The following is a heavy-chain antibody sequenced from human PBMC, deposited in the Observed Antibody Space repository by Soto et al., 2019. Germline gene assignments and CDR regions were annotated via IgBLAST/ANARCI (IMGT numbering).Heavy chain of an antibody. CDR1: GFTFSSYW. J-gene: IGHJ6*03. D-gene: IGHD6-13*01. CDR2: IKQDGSEK. CDR3: ARVHLGIAAAGYYYYYMDV. Sequence: GGSLRLSCAASGFTFSSYWMSWVRQAPGKGLEWVANIKQDGSEKYYVDSVKGRFTISRDNAKNSLYLQMNSLRAEDTAVYYCARVHLGIAAAGYYYYYMDVWGKGTTVTVSS. V-gene: IGHV3-7*01.